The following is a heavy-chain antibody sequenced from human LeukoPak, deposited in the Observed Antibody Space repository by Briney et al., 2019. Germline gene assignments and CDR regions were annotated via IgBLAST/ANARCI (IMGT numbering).Heavy chain of an antibody. Sequence: GASVKVSCKASGYTFTSYYMHWVRQAPGQGLEWMGIVNPSGGSTSYAQKFQGRVTMTRDTSTSTVYMELSSLRSEDTAVYYCARAPRRWLQLDYWGQGTLVTVSS. CDR1: GYTFTSYY. J-gene: IGHJ4*02. CDR3: ARAPRRWLQLDY. D-gene: IGHD5-24*01. CDR2: VNPSGGST. V-gene: IGHV1-46*01.